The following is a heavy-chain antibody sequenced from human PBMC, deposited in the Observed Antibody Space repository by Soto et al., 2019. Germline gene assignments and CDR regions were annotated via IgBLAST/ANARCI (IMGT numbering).Heavy chain of an antibody. J-gene: IGHJ6*02. Sequence: QVQLVQSGAEVKKPGASVKVSCKASGYTFTGYYMHWVRQAPGQGLEWMGWINPNSGGTNYAQQFQDWVTMTSDTSISTAYMDLSRLRSDDTAVYYCARGGATSFGVVHYYYYGMDVWGQGTTVTVSS. V-gene: IGHV1-2*04. CDR3: ARGGATSFGVVHYYYYGMDV. CDR2: INPNSGGT. D-gene: IGHD3-3*01. CDR1: GYTFTGYY.